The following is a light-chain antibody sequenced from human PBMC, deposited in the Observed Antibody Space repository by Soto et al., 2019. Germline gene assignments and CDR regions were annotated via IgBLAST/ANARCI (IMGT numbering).Light chain of an antibody. J-gene: IGKJ5*01. V-gene: IGKV3-20*01. CDR3: QQYGSSIT. CDR2: GAS. CDR1: QSVSSN. Sequence: EIVMTQSPATLSVSPGERATLSCRASQSVSSNLAWYQQKPGQAPRLLIYGASNRATGIPDRFSGSGSGTDFTLTISRLEPEDFAVFYCQQYGSSITFGQGTRLEIK.